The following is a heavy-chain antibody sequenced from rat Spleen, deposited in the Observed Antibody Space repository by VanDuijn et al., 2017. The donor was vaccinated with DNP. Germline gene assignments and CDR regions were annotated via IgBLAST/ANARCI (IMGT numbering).Heavy chain of an antibody. CDR3: AKGPNYGGWSDYFDY. CDR1: GINFNDYW. V-gene: IGHV4-2*01. Sequence: EVKLVESGGGLVQPGRSLKLSCAASGINFNDYWMGWVRQAPGKGLEWMGQINKDRSTINYTPSLKEKITISRDNAQNTLYLQMSELGSEDTAIYYGAKGPNYGGWSDYFDYWGQGVMVTVSS. J-gene: IGHJ2*01. D-gene: IGHD1-11*01. CDR2: INKDRSTI.